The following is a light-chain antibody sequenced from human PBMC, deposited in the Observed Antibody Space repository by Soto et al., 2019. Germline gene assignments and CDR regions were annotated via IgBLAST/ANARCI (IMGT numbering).Light chain of an antibody. CDR3: SSYTTSNTRQIV. Sequence: QSVLTQPASVSGSPGQSITLSCTGTSSDVGGYNYVSWYQHHPGKAPKLMIYDVSNRPSGVSNRFSGSKSGNTASLTISGLQPEEEADYYCSSYTTSNTRQIVFGTGTKVTV. CDR1: SSDVGGYNY. J-gene: IGLJ1*01. V-gene: IGLV2-14*03. CDR2: DVS.